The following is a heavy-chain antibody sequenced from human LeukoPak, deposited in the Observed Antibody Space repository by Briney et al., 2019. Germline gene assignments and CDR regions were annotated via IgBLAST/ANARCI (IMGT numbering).Heavy chain of an antibody. J-gene: IGHJ4*02. V-gene: IGHV2-70*11. D-gene: IGHD3-22*01. CDR3: ARMTYYYDRSGYYVFDY. CDR1: GFSLSTSGMC. Sequence: SGPTLVNPTQTLTLTCTFSGFSLSTSGMCVTWIRQPPGKALEWLARTDWDDAKYYSTSLKTRLTISKDISKNQVVLTMTNMDPVDTATYYCARMTYYYDRSGYYVFDYWGQGTLVTVSS. CDR2: TDWDDAK.